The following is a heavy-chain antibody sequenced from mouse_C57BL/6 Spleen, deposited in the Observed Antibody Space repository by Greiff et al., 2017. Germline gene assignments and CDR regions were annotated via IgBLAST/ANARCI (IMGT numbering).Heavy chain of an antibody. J-gene: IGHJ1*03. V-gene: IGHV1-69*01. Sequence: QVQLQQSGAELVMPGASVKLSCKASGYTFTSYWMHWVKQSPGQGLEWIGEIDPSDSYTNYNQKFKGKSTLTVDKSSSTAYMQLSRLTSEDSAVYYCARTGRDGYFDVWGTGTTVTVSS. CDR3: ARTGRDGYFDV. CDR1: GYTFTSYW. CDR2: IDPSDSYT. D-gene: IGHD4-1*01.